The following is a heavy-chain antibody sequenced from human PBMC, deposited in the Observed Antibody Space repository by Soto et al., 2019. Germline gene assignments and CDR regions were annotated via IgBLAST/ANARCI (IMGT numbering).Heavy chain of an antibody. Sequence: GESLKISCKGSGYSFTSYWIGWVRQMPGKGLEWMGIIYPGDSDTRYSPSFQGQVTISADKSISTAYLQWSSLKASDTAMYYCSRHGRGFFCYGFAHYLYLHDVRGKGATDIGSS. D-gene: IGHD2-2*02. J-gene: IGHJ6*04. CDR3: SRHGRGFFCYGFAHYLYLHDV. CDR1: GYSFTSYW. CDR2: IYPGDSDT. V-gene: IGHV5-51*01.